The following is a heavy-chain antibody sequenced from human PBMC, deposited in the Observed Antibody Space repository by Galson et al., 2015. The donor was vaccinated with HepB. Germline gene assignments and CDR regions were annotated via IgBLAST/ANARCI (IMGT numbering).Heavy chain of an antibody. J-gene: IGHJ6*03. Sequence: SVKVSCKASGYTFSAYGISWVRQAPGQGLQWMGWVSAYNGETEYAQNLQGRVTMTADTSTSTAYMDLRSLRSDDTAVYYCARRSGSFYSYYMDVWGKGTTVTVSS. CDR3: ARRSGSFYSYYMDV. CDR2: VSAYNGET. D-gene: IGHD1-1*01. CDR1: GYTFSAYG. V-gene: IGHV1-18*01.